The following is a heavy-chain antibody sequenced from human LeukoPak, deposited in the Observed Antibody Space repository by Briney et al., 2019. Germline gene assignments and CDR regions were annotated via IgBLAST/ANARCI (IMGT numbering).Heavy chain of an antibody. Sequence: ASVTVSFKASGGTFTIYAISWVRQAPGQGQEWMGGIIPIFGTANYAQKFQGRVTITADKSTSTAYMELSSLRSEDTAVYYCAREDYGDHQNDYWGQGTLVTVSS. CDR2: IIPIFGTA. D-gene: IGHD4-17*01. J-gene: IGHJ4*02. CDR1: GGTFTIYA. CDR3: AREDYGDHQNDY. V-gene: IGHV1-69*06.